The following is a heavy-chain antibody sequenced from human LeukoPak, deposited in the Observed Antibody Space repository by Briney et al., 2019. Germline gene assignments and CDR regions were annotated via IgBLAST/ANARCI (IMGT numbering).Heavy chain of an antibody. J-gene: IGHJ4*02. CDR2: IYYSGNA. D-gene: IGHD4-23*01. CDR1: GDSMSHYY. V-gene: IGHV4-59*08. CDR3: ARRTTVVSGEDY. Sequence: PSETLSPTCSVSGDSMSHYYWSWIRQPPGKGLEWIGYIYYSGNANYNPSLKSRVSISVDTSKNQFSLKLTSVTAADTAVYYCARRTTVVSGEDYWGQGTLVIVSS.